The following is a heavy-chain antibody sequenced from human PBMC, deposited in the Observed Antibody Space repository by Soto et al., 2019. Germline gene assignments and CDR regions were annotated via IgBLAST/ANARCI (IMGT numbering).Heavy chain of an antibody. V-gene: IGHV4-31*11. CDR2: ISYSGTT. D-gene: IGHD2-15*01. CDR1: GGSISSGDYY. J-gene: IGHJ5*02. CDR3: ARGGSARGIWWFDP. Sequence: QVQLQESGPGLVKPSQTLSLTCAVSGGSISSGDYYWNWIRQLPGKGLEWIGYISYSGTTYYIPSLKSRVTTSVETTKNQFSLKLNSVAAADTAVSYCARGGSARGIWWFDPWGQGTLVTVSS.